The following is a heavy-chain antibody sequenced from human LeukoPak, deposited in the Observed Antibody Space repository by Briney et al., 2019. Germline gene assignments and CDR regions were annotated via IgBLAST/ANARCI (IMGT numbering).Heavy chain of an antibody. V-gene: IGHV4-34*01. CDR3: ARVQSGYCTGGSCYGYYYGMDV. J-gene: IGHJ6*04. CDR2: INDSGST. CDR1: GGSFSGYY. Sequence: PSETLSLTCDVYGGSFSGYYWSWIRQSPGKGLEWMGEINDSGSTDYNPSLTSRVNISEDTSKNQFSLKLSSVTAADTAVYYCARVQSGYCTGGSCYGYYYGMDVWGKGTTVTVSS. D-gene: IGHD2-15*01.